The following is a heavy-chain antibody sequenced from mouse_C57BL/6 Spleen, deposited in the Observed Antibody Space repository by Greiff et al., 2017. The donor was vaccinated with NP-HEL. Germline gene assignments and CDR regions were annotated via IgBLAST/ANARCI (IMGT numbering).Heavy chain of an antibody. V-gene: IGHV1-50*01. D-gene: IGHD3-1*01. J-gene: IGHJ3*01. CDR1: GYTFTSYW. Sequence: QVQLQQPGAELVKPGASVKLSCKASGYTFTSYWMQWVKQRPGQGLEWIGEIDPSDSYTNYNQKFKGKATLTVDTSSSTAYMQLSSLTSEDSAVYYCARSGGYWFAYWGQGTLVTVSA. CDR3: ARSGGYWFAY. CDR2: IDPSDSYT.